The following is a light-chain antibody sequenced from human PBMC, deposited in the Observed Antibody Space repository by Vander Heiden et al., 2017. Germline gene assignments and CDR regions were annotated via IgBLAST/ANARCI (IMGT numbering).Light chain of an antibody. Sequence: QSALTQPASMSGSPGQSITISCTGTSSDVGGYNYVAWYQQHTGKAPKLMIYEVNNRPSGVSNRFSGSKSGNTASLNISGLQAEDEAEYYCSSYTTGSSVVFGGGTKLTVL. CDR3: SSYTTGSSVV. V-gene: IGLV2-14*01. CDR2: EVN. CDR1: SSDVGGYNY. J-gene: IGLJ2*01.